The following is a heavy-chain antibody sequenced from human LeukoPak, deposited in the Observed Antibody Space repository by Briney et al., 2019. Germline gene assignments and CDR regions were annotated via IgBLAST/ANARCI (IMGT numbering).Heavy chain of an antibody. D-gene: IGHD3/OR15-3a*01. J-gene: IGHJ6*03. Sequence: GGSLRLSCAASGFTFSDHYMDWVRQAPGKGLEWVGRSRNKVNSYTTEYVASVKGRFTISRDDSRNSLYLQMNSLKTEDTAVYYCARGPIGPSYYYYMDVWGKGTTVTVSS. CDR3: ARGPIGPSYYYYMDV. CDR1: GFTFSDHY. CDR2: SRNKVNSYTT. V-gene: IGHV3-72*01.